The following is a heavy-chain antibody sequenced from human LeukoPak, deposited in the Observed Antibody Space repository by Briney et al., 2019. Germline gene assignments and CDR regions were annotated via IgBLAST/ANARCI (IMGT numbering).Heavy chain of an antibody. V-gene: IGHV4-4*07. D-gene: IGHD5-24*01. CDR3: ARAMATTYYYYMDV. CDR1: SGSINPYY. CDR2: VYASGTT. Sequence: SETLSLTCTVSSGSINPYYWSWIRQPAGKGLEWIGRVYASGTTNYKPPLKSRVTMSVDTSNNQFSLKLSSVTAADTAVYYCARAMATTYYYYMDVWGKGTTVTVSS. J-gene: IGHJ6*03.